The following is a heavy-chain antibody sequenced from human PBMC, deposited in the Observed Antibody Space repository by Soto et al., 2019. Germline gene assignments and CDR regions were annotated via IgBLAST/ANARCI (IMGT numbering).Heavy chain of an antibody. J-gene: IGHJ4*02. Sequence: EVQLVESGGGLIQPGGSLRLSCAASGFTVSRNYMCWVRQAPGKGLEWVSVIYSDGSSYHADSVKGRFTISRDNSKNTLYLQMNSLRAEDTAVYYCATVVSSGYQDYWGQGTLVTVSS. D-gene: IGHD3-22*01. CDR1: GFTVSRNY. V-gene: IGHV3-53*01. CDR3: ATVVSSGYQDY. CDR2: IYSDGSS.